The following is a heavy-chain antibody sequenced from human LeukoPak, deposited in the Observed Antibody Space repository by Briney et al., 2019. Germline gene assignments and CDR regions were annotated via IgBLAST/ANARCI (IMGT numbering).Heavy chain of an antibody. CDR2: INPNSGGT. D-gene: IGHD6-13*01. J-gene: IGHJ4*02. CDR3: ATAPFPPGEWQQLSY. V-gene: IGHV1-2*06. CDR1: GYTFTGYY. Sequence: ASVKVSCKASGYTFTGYYMHWVRQAPGQGLEWMGRINPNSGGTNYAQKFQGRVTMTRDTSISTAYMELRRVRSDDTAVYYCATAPFPPGEWQQLSYWGQGTLVTVSS.